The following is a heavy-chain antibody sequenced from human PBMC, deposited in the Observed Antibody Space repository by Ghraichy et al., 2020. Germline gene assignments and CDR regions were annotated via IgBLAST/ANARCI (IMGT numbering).Heavy chain of an antibody. V-gene: IGHV4-34*01. CDR2: INHSGST. D-gene: IGHD2-2*01. CDR1: GGSFSGYY. J-gene: IGHJ4*02. Sequence: SETLSLTCAVYGGSFSGYYWSWIRQPPGKGLEWIGEINHSGSTNYNPSLKSRVTISVDTSKNQFSLKLSSVTAADTAVYYCARAIPVVPAVPFDYWGQGTLVTVSS. CDR3: ARAIPVVPAVPFDY.